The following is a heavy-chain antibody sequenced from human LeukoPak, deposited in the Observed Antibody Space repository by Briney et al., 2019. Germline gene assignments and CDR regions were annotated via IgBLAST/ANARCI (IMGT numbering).Heavy chain of an antibody. Sequence: GGSLRLSCAASGFTVSSNYMSWVRQAPGKGLEWVSVISSRGSTYYADSVKGRFTISRHNSKNTLYLQMNSLRAEDTAVYYCARAPEWLIFDYWGQGTLVTVAS. D-gene: IGHD6-19*01. CDR2: ISSRGST. V-gene: IGHV3-53*04. J-gene: IGHJ4*02. CDR3: ARAPEWLIFDY. CDR1: GFTVSSNY.